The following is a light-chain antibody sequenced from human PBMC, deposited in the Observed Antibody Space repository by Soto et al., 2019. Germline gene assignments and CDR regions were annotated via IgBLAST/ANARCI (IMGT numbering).Light chain of an antibody. CDR1: QSVSSSY. V-gene: IGKV3-20*01. Sequence: EIVLPQSPGTLSLSPGERATLSCRASQSVSSSYLAWYQQKPGQAPRLLIYVASSGATGIPVRFSGSGSGTDFTLTISRLEPEDFAVYYCPQYGSSPYTFGQGTKLEIK. J-gene: IGKJ2*01. CDR3: PQYGSSPYT. CDR2: VAS.